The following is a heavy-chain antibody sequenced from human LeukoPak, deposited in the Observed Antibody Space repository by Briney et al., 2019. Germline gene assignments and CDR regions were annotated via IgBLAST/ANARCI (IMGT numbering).Heavy chain of an antibody. V-gene: IGHV3-30*18. CDR3: AKERADYGGYEYGMDV. Sequence: GGSLRLSCAASGFTFSSYGMHWVRQAPGKGLEWVAVISYDGSNKYYADSVKGRFTISRDNSKNTLYLQMNSLRAEDTAVYYCAKERADYGGYEYGMDVWGQGTTVTVSS. J-gene: IGHJ6*02. D-gene: IGHD4-23*01. CDR1: GFTFSSYG. CDR2: ISYDGSNK.